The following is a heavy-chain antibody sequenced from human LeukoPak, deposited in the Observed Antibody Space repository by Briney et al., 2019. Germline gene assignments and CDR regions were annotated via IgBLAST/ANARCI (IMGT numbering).Heavy chain of an antibody. J-gene: IGHJ5*02. V-gene: IGHV3-9*01. D-gene: IGHD6-19*01. CDR2: ISWNSGSI. CDR3: AKDMGSGWYGTSNWFDP. Sequence: GRSLRLSCAASGFTFDNYAMHWVRQAPGKGLEWVSGISWNSGSIGYADSVKGRFTISRDNAKNSLYLQMNSLRAEDTALYYCAKDMGSGWYGTSNWFDPWGQGTLVTVSS. CDR1: GFTFDNYA.